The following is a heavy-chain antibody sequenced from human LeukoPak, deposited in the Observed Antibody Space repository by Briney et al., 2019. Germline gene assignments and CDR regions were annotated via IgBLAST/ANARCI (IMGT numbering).Heavy chain of an antibody. CDR3: ARHNYDGSYYFDS. CDR2: ISYSGAG. CDR1: GGSLTGTYYY. D-gene: IGHD3-22*01. V-gene: IGHV4-39*01. J-gene: IGHJ4*02. Sequence: SETLSLTCTVSGGSLTGTYYYWGWVRQPPGKGLEWIGSISYSGAGYYNPSLKSRVTISVDTFKNLFSLKLSSVTAADTAVHYCARHNYDGSYYFDSWGQGTLVTVSS.